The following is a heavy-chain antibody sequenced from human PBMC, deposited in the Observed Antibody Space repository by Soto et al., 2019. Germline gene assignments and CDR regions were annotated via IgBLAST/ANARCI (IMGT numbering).Heavy chain of an antibody. J-gene: IGHJ6*02. CDR1: GGSISTSDYS. CDR2: IYQSGRT. CDR3: AREMTIFGVAPGGGVDV. Sequence: QLQLQESGSGLVRPSQTLSLTCAVSGGSISTSDYSWSWIRQAPGRGLEWIGSIYQSGRTYYIPSLKSRATMSLDKSKNQFSLKNTSAVAADTARYYCAREMTIFGVAPGGGVDVWGQGTTVTVSS. V-gene: IGHV4-30-2*01. D-gene: IGHD3-3*01.